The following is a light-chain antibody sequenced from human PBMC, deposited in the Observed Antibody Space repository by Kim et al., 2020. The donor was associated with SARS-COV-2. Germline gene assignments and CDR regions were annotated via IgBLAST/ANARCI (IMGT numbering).Light chain of an antibody. Sequence: GQSFTTSCTGTGSDVGGYNYVSWYQQHPGKAPKLMIYEVSKRPSGVPDRFSGSKSGNTASLTVSGLQAEDEADYYCSSYAGSNNLVFGGGTQLTVL. V-gene: IGLV2-8*01. CDR2: EVS. CDR3: SSYAGSNNLV. CDR1: GSDVGGYNY. J-gene: IGLJ2*01.